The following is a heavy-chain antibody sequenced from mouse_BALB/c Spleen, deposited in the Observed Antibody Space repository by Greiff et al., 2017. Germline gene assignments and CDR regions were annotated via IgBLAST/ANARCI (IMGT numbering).Heavy chain of an antibody. V-gene: IGHV5-6-5*01. CDR2: ISSGGST. CDR3: ARSLYRYDAMDY. J-gene: IGHJ4*01. Sequence: EVQGVESGGGLVKPGGSLKLSCAASGFTFSSYAMSWVRQTPEKRLEWVACISSGGSTYYPDSVKGRFTISRDNARNILYLQMSSLRSEDTAMYYCARSLYRYDAMDYWGQGTSVTVSS. D-gene: IGHD2-14*01. CDR1: GFTFSSYA.